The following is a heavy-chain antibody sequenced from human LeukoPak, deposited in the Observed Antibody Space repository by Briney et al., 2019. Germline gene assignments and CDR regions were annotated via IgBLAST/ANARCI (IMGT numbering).Heavy chain of an antibody. J-gene: IGHJ6*03. CDR1: GYSFTSYW. D-gene: IGHD5-12*01. Sequence: GESLKISCKGSGYSFTSYWIGWVRQMPGKGLEWMGIIYPGDSDTRYGPSFQGQVTISADKSISTAYLQWSSLKASDTAMYYCARQNSGYDFNYYYYMDVWGKGTTVTISS. CDR2: IYPGDSDT. CDR3: ARQNSGYDFNYYYYMDV. V-gene: IGHV5-51*01.